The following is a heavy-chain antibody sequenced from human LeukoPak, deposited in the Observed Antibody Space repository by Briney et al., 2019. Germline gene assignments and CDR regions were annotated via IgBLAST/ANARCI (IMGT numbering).Heavy chain of an antibody. D-gene: IGHD4-17*01. CDR1: GLTVSNTY. CDR2: IYSGGTT. Sequence: GGSLRLSCAASGLTVSNTYMTWVLQAPEKGLGWVSVIYSGGTTYYEDSVKGRFTISRDNSKNTVYLQMNSLRADDTAIYYCARLGDPRYWFFDLWGRGTLVTVSS. J-gene: IGHJ2*01. V-gene: IGHV3-53*01. CDR3: ARLGDPRYWFFDL.